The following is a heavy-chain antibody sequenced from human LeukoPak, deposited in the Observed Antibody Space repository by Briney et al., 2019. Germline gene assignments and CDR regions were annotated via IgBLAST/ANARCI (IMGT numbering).Heavy chain of an antibody. D-gene: IGHD3-22*01. CDR1: GYTFTSYA. Sequence: ASVRVSCKASGYTFTSYAMNWVRQAPGQGLEWMGWINTNTGNPTYAQGFTGRFVFSLDTSVSTAYLQISSLKAEDTAVYYCASDGIYYLDSSGPRGYFDYWGQGTLVTVSS. J-gene: IGHJ4*02. CDR3: ASDGIYYLDSSGPRGYFDY. V-gene: IGHV7-4-1*02. CDR2: INTNTGNP.